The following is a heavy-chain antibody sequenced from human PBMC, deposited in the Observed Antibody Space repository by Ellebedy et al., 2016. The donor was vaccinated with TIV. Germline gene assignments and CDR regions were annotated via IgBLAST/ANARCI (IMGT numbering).Heavy chain of an antibody. CDR2: ISSSSSTI. CDR3: ARDNGPYSSSWPLDY. D-gene: IGHD6-13*01. J-gene: IGHJ4*02. V-gene: IGHV3-48*04. CDR1: GFTFSSYS. Sequence: GESLKISCAASGFTFSSYSMNWVRQAPGKGLEWVSYISSSSSTIYYADSVKGRFTISRDNAKNSLYLQMNSLRAEDTAVYYCARDNGPYSSSWPLDYWGQGTLVTVSS.